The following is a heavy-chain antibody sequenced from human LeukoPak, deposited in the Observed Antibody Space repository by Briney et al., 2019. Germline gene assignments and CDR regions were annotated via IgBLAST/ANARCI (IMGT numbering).Heavy chain of an antibody. CDR2: INPSGGST. V-gene: IGHV1-46*01. Sequence: ASVKVSCKASGYTFTSYYMHWVRQAPGQGLEWMGIINPSGGSTSYAQKFQGRVTMTRDTSTSTVHMELGSLRSEDTAVYYCARDLRGYSYYYGMDVWGQGTTVTVSS. D-gene: IGHD5-12*01. J-gene: IGHJ6*02. CDR3: ARDLRGYSYYYGMDV. CDR1: GYTFTSYY.